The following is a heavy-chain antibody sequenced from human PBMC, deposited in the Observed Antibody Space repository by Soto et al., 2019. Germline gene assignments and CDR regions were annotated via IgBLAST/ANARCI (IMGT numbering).Heavy chain of an antibody. CDR3: AKYLPYPYVSSLDY. J-gene: IGHJ4*02. V-gene: IGHV3-7*03. D-gene: IGHD2-2*02. CDR2: IKQDGSEK. Sequence: PGGSLRLSCAASGFSLRDYRMNWVRQAPGKGLEWVANIKQDGSEKNYVHAVKCLFTISRHNDMCSLYLQMNSLRVDDTAVNYCAKYLPYPYVSSLDYGCQGTLLTAST. CDR1: GFSLRDYR.